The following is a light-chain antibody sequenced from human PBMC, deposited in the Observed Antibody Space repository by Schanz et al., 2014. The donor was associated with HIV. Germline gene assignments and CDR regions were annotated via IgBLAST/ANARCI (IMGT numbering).Light chain of an antibody. J-gene: IGLJ2*01. Sequence: QSVLTQPPSVSGAPGQRVSISCSGNTSNIGAGYDVHWYVQLPGTAPKLLIYGNNNRPSGVPDRFSGSKSGTSASLAISGLQAEDEADYYCISYTSDTVVFGGGTKLTVL. V-gene: IGLV1-40*02. CDR2: GNN. CDR3: ISYTSDTVV. CDR1: TSNIGAGYD.